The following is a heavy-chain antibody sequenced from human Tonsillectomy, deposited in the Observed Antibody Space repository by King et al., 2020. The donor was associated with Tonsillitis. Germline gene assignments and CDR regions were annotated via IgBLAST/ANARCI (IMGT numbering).Heavy chain of an antibody. CDR3: ARDESPTITAADTVHFYDALDL. Sequence: VQLVESGGGLVQPGGSLRLSCAASGFTFSNYWMAWVRQAPGKGLAWVANIDQDGSDKKYADSVKGRFTISRDNAQNSMFLQMNNLGAEDTAVYYCARDESPTITAADTVHFYDALDLWGQGTMVTVSS. D-gene: IGHD6-13*01. CDR1: GFTFSNYW. CDR2: IDQDGSDK. V-gene: IGHV3-7*03. J-gene: IGHJ3*01.